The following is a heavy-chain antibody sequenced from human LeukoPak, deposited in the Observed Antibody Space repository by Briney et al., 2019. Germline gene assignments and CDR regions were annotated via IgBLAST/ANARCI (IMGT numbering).Heavy chain of an antibody. V-gene: IGHV4-30-2*01. CDR2: IYHSGST. D-gene: IGHD6-13*01. Sequence: PSQTLSLTCAVSGGSISSGGYSWSWIRQPPGKGLEWIGYIYHSGSTYYNPSLKSRVTISVDRSKNQFSLKLSSVTAADTAVYYCARAGAQISYSSSWYGWFDPWGQGTLVTVSS. J-gene: IGHJ5*02. CDR3: ARAGAQISYSSSWYGWFDP. CDR1: GGSISSGGYS.